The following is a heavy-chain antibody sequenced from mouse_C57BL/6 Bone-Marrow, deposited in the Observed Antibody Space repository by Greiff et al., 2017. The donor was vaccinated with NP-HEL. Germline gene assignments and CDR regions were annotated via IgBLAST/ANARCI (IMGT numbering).Heavy chain of an antibody. CDR3: ARSGGYYEY. J-gene: IGHJ2*01. CDR1: GYTFTDYY. V-gene: IGHV1-76*01. Sequence: VQLQQSGAELVRPGASVKLSCKASGYTFTDYYINWVKQRPGQGLEWIARIYPGSGNTYYNEKFKGKATLTAEKSSSTAYMQLSSLTSEDSAVYFCARSGGYYEYWGQGTTLTVSS. CDR2: IYPGSGNT. D-gene: IGHD2-3*01.